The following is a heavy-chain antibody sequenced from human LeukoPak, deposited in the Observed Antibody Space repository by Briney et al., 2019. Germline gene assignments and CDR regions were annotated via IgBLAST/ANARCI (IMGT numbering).Heavy chain of an antibody. CDR1: GGSISSYY. CDR3: ARGDTPGTDY. D-gene: IGHD2-21*02. V-gene: IGHV4-59*01. Sequence: SETLSLTCTVSGGSISSYYWSWIRQPPGKGLEWIGYIFYSGSTNYNPSLTSRVTISVDTSKNQFSLKLNSVTAADTAAYYCARGDTPGTDYWGQGALVTVSS. J-gene: IGHJ4*02. CDR2: IFYSGST.